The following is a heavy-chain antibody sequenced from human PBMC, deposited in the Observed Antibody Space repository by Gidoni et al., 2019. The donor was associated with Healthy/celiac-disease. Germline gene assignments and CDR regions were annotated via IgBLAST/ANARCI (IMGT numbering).Heavy chain of an antibody. D-gene: IGHD3-10*01. Sequence: QVQLQQWGAGLLKPSETLSLTCAVYGGSFSGYYWSWIRQPPGKVLEWIGEINHSGSTNYNPSLKSRVTISVDTSKNQFSLKLSSVTAADTAVYYCARSAGGWFDPWGQGTLVTVSS. J-gene: IGHJ5*02. CDR2: INHSGST. CDR3: ARSAGGWFDP. V-gene: IGHV4-34*01. CDR1: GGSFSGYY.